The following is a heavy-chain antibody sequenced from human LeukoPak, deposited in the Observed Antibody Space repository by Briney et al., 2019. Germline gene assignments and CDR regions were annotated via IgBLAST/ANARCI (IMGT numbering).Heavy chain of an antibody. CDR1: GGSISSYY. V-gene: IGHV4-59*08. D-gene: IGHD6-6*01. Sequence: SETLSLICAVSGGSISSYYWTWIRQPPGKGLEWVGYIQNSAIYRAKIKSSPSLQSRVSLSIDTSKNQVSLTVNSVTAADTAVYYCARLSSTLYYSMDVWGPGTAVTVSS. J-gene: IGHJ6*02. CDR2: IQNSAIYRAKI. CDR3: ARLSSTLYYSMDV.